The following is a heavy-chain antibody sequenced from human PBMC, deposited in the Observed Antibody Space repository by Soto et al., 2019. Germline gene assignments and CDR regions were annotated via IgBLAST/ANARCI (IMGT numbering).Heavy chain of an antibody. Sequence: QVQLVQSGAEVKKPGSSVKVSCKASGGTFSSYAISWVRQAPGQGLEWMGGIIPIFGTANYAQKFQGRVTITADESTSKGYMELSRLRSEDTAVYYCGGGDIVVVPAAIGSYYYYGMDVWGQGTTVTVSS. CDR2: IIPIFGTA. D-gene: IGHD2-2*02. J-gene: IGHJ6*02. CDR1: GGTFSSYA. CDR3: GGGDIVVVPAAIGSYYYYGMDV. V-gene: IGHV1-69*01.